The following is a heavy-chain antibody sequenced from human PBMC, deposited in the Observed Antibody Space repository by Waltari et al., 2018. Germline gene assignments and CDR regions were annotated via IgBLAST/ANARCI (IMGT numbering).Heavy chain of an antibody. CDR1: GYTFTSYA. CDR3: ASERCSGGSCYSGRWFDP. J-gene: IGHJ5*02. Sequence: QVQLVQSGSELKKPGASVKVSCKASGYTFTSYAMNWVRQAHGQGLEWMGWINTNTGNPTYAQAFTGRFVFSLDTSVSTASLQISSLKAEDTAVYYCASERCSGGSCYSGRWFDPWGQGTLVTVSS. V-gene: IGHV7-4-1*02. D-gene: IGHD2-15*01. CDR2: INTNTGNP.